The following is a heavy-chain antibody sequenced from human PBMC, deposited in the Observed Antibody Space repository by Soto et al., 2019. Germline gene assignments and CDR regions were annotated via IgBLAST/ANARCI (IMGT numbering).Heavy chain of an antibody. CDR1: GFTFSSYA. V-gene: IGHV3-23*01. CDR2: ISGSGGST. Sequence: GGSLRLSCAASGFTFSSYAMSWVRQAPGKGLEWVSAISGSGGSTYYADSVKGRFTISRDNSKNTLYLQMNSLRAEDTAVYYCAKGGSVATKYYYGMDVWGQGTTVTVYS. D-gene: IGHD5-12*01. CDR3: AKGGSVATKYYYGMDV. J-gene: IGHJ6*02.